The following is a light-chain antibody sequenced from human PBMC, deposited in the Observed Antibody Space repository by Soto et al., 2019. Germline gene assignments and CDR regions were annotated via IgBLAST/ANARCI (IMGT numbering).Light chain of an antibody. Sequence: IVMTQSPFTLSVSPGERATLSCRASQNISRSLAWYQQKPGQGPSLLIYGTSTRAGGVPARFSGGGSGTDFTLTISRLEPEDFAVYYCQQYGSLSWTFGQRTKVDTK. CDR2: GTS. V-gene: IGKV3-20*01. J-gene: IGKJ1*01. CDR3: QQYGSLSWT. CDR1: QNISRS.